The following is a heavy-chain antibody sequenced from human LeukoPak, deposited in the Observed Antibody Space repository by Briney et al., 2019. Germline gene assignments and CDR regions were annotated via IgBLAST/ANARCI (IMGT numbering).Heavy chain of an antibody. Sequence: SETLSLTCTVSGGSISSYYWSWIRQPAGKGLEWIGRIYTSGSTNYNPSLKSRVTMSVDTSKNQFSLKLSSVTAADTAVYYCARAPWTGTTNWFDPWGQGTLVTVSS. V-gene: IGHV4-4*07. J-gene: IGHJ5*02. CDR2: IYTSGST. CDR1: GGSISSYY. D-gene: IGHD1-1*01. CDR3: ARAPWTGTTNWFDP.